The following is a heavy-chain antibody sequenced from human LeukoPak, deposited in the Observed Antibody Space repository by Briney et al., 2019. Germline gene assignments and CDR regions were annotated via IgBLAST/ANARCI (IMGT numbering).Heavy chain of an antibody. CDR2: INPNSGGT. CDR1: GYTFTSYG. V-gene: IGHV1-2*02. D-gene: IGHD3-22*01. CDR3: ARTYYYDSSGYYD. J-gene: IGHJ4*02. Sequence: ASVKASCKASGYTFTSYGISWVRQAPGQGLEWMGWINPNSGGTNYAQKFQGRVTMTRDTSISTAYMELSRLRSDDTAVYYCARTYYYDSSGYYDWGQGTLVTVSS.